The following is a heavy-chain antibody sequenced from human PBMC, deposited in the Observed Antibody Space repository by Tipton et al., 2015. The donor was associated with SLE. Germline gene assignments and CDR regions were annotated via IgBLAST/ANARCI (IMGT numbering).Heavy chain of an antibody. J-gene: IGHJ3*02. CDR3: ARLRITFSGVIIIPGSGFDI. D-gene: IGHD3-3*01. V-gene: IGHV4-34*01. CDR1: GGSFSGYH. Sequence: TLSLTCTLSGGSFSGYHWSWIRQPPGEGLEWIGEISHSGRTNYSPSLKSRVSISLDASRDQFSLKLSSVTAAGTAVYYCARLRITFSGVIIIPGSGFDIWGQGTVVTVSS. CDR2: ISHSGRT.